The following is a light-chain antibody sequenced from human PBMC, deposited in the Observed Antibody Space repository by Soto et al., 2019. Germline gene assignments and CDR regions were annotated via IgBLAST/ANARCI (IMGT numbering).Light chain of an antibody. J-gene: IGKJ4*01. CDR1: QTVRNNY. CDR3: QRVASYPHT. Sequence: IVLTEYPGTLSLSPGERTTLSCMASQTVRNNYFALYQQKPGQAPTLLIYDASNRATGIPDRFSGGGSGTDFTLTISRLEPEDFAVYYCQRVASYPHTFGRGTKVDIK. CDR2: DAS. V-gene: IGKV3-20*01.